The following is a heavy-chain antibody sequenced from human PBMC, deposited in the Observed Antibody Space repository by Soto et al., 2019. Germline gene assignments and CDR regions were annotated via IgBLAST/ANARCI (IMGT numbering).Heavy chain of an antibody. V-gene: IGHV1-3*05. J-gene: IGHJ4*02. CDR2: INDGNGNT. D-gene: IGHD2-21*02. CDR1: GYTFTSYA. CDR3: ARAWVVVTAPDY. Sequence: QVQLVQSGAEEKKPGASVKVSCKASGYTFTSYAMHWVRQAPGQRLEWMGWINDGNGNTKYSQKLQGRVTITRDTSASTAYMELSSLRSEDTAVYYCARAWVVVTAPDYWGQGTLVTVSS.